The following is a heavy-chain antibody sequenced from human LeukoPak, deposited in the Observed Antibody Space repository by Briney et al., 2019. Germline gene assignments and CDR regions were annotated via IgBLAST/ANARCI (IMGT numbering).Heavy chain of an antibody. CDR2: ISGSGGST. V-gene: IGHV3-23*01. CDR3: AKDPSQVVVAAHYYFDY. D-gene: IGHD2-15*01. CDR1: GFTFSNYA. Sequence: GGSLRLSCAASGFTFSNYAMSWVRQAPGKGLEWVSGISGSGGSTYYADSVKGRFTISRDNSKNTLYLQMNSLRAEDTAIYYCAKDPSQVVVAAHYYFDYWGQGTLVTVSA. J-gene: IGHJ4*02.